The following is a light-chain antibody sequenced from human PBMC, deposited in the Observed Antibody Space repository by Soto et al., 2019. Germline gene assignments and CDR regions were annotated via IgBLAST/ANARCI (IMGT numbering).Light chain of an antibody. CDR1: QSVTTW. V-gene: IGKV1-5*03. J-gene: IGKJ2*01. Sequence: DIQMTQSPSTLSASVGDRVTITCRASQSVTTWLAWYQQKPGKAPKVLFYQASNLQSGVPSRFRGSGSGTEFTLTIDSLQPDDFATYYCQQYNTFSPYTFGQGTRLEIK. CDR2: QAS. CDR3: QQYNTFSPYT.